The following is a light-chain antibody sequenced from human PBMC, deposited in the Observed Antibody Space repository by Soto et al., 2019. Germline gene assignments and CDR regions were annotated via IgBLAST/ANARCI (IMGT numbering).Light chain of an antibody. V-gene: IGKV3-15*01. J-gene: IGKJ1*01. CDR1: QSVSSN. CDR3: QQYDNWPPWT. CDR2: DAS. Sequence: EILMTQSPATLSVSPGERATLSCRASQSVSSNLVWYQQKPGQAPRLLIYDASTRATGIPARFSGSGSGTAFTLTISSLQSEDFAVYFCQQYDNWPPWTFGQGTKVEIK.